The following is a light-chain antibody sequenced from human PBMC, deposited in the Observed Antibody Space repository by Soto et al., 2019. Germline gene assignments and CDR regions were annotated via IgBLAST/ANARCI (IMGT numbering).Light chain of an antibody. V-gene: IGKV3-11*01. Sequence: EIVLTHSPATLSFSPWERSTLSYRSSQSVSSYLAWYQQKPGQAPRLLIYDASNRATGIPARFSGSGSGTDFTLTISSLEPEDFAVYYCQQRSGAFGGGTKVDIK. CDR2: DAS. CDR3: QQRSGA. J-gene: IGKJ4*01. CDR1: QSVSSY.